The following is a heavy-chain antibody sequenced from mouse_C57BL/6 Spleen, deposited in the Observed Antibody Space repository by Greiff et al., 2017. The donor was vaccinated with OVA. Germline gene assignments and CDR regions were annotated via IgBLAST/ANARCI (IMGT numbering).Heavy chain of an antibody. Sequence: VQLKESGAELVRPGASVTLSCKASGYTFTDYEMHWVKQTPVHGLEWIGAIDPETGGTAYNQKFKGKAILTADKSSSTAYMELRSLTSEDSAVYYCTRWEATMAYYFDYWGQGTTLTVSS. D-gene: IGHD2-1*01. CDR3: TRWEATMAYYFDY. CDR1: GYTFTDYE. V-gene: IGHV1-15*01. CDR2: IDPETGGT. J-gene: IGHJ2*01.